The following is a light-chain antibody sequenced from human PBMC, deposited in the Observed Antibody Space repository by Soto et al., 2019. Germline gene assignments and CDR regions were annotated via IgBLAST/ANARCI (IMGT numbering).Light chain of an antibody. CDR2: DVS. V-gene: IGLV2-14*03. CDR1: SSDIGDYNY. Sequence: QSALTQPASVSGSPGQSITISCTGTSSDIGDYNYVSWYQQHPDKAPKLMIYDVSSRPSGVSNRFSGSKSGNTASLTISGLQAEDEADYYCSSYTSSSTYVFGTGTKLTVL. J-gene: IGLJ1*01. CDR3: SSYTSSSTYV.